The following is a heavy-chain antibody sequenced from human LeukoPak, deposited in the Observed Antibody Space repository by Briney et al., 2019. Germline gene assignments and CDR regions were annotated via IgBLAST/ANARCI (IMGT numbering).Heavy chain of an antibody. CDR1: GYTFTGYY. J-gene: IGHJ4*02. Sequence: ASVKVSCKASGYTFTGYYMHWVRQAPGEGLEWMGWINPKSGSTNYAQKFQDRVTMTRDTSITTAYMELSRLRSDDTAVFYCARGANCGGDCYSYGYWGQGTLVTVSS. D-gene: IGHD2-21*02. V-gene: IGHV1-2*02. CDR2: INPKSGST. CDR3: ARGANCGGDCYSYGY.